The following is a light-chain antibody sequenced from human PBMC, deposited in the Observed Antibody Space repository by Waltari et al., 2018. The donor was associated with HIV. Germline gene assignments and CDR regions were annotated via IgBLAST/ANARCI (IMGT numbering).Light chain of an antibody. Sequence: QFVLTQPPSASGTPGQRVAIACSGSSSNIGSNYVHWYQQFPGTAPKLLIHSNNKRPSGVPDRFFGSKSGTAASLVITGLRSGDEADYYCAAWDDSLSGVVFGGGTKLTVL. J-gene: IGLJ3*02. CDR3: AAWDDSLSGVV. CDR2: SNN. V-gene: IGLV1-47*02. CDR1: SSNIGSNY.